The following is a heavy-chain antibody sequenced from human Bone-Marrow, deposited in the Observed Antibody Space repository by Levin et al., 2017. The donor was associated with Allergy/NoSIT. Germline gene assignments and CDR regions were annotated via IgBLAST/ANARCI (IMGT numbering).Heavy chain of an antibody. CDR3: ARCGYHWDYYYYLDV. CDR2: ISAYSGDT. J-gene: IGHJ6*03. Sequence: GESLKISCKASGYTFTSHGISWVRQVPGQGLQWLGWISAYSGDTKYAEKVLGRVTMTTDASTSTASMELRSLRSDDTAVYYCARCGYHWDYYYYLDVWGTGTTVTVSS. CDR1: GYTFTSHG. V-gene: IGHV1-18*04. D-gene: IGHD5-12*01.